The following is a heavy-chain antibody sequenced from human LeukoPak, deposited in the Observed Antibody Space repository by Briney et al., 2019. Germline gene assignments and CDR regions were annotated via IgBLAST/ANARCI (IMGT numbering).Heavy chain of an antibody. CDR1: GFTFSSYA. Sequence: GGSLRLSCAASGFTFSSYAVSWVRQAPGKGLEWVSAISGSGGSTYYADSVKGRFTISRYNSKNTLYLQMNSLRAEDTAVYYCAANYALLTGFDYWGQGTLVTVSS. CDR3: AANYALLTGFDY. J-gene: IGHJ4*02. CDR2: ISGSGGST. D-gene: IGHD3-9*01. V-gene: IGHV3-23*01.